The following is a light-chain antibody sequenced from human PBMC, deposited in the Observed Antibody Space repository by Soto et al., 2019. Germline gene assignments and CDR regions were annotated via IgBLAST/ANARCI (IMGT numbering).Light chain of an antibody. J-gene: IGLJ2*01. CDR1: SGSIASSS. V-gene: IGLV6-57*04. CDR3: QSYDSSSPVV. Sequence: NFMLTQPHSVSESPVKTVTISCTRSSGSIASSSVQWYQQRPGSAPTTVIYEDNQRPSGVPDRFSGSIDTSSNSASLTISGLKTEDEADYYCQSYDSSSPVVFGGGTKLTVL. CDR2: EDN.